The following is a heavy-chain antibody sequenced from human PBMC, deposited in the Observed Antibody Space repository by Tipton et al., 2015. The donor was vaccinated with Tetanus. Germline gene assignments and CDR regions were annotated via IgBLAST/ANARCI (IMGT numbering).Heavy chain of an antibody. CDR3: VRGRGLGAYSYGFEY. Sequence: GLVKPSETLSLSCSVSGGSAHGFYWTWIRQSAAKGLEWIGRIYGSGSGSTIYNPSLKSRVAMSMDTSRNQFSLTLTSVTVADTAVYYCVRGRGLGAYSYGFEYWGQGTQVTVSA. D-gene: IGHD5-18*01. CDR2: IYGSGSGST. V-gene: IGHV4-4*07. CDR1: GGSAHGFY. J-gene: IGHJ4*02.